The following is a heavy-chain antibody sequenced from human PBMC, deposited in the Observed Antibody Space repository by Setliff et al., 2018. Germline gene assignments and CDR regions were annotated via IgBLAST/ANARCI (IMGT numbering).Heavy chain of an antibody. CDR1: GFTFSTYS. D-gene: IGHD1-20*01. CDR3: ARAITGKGDASDI. Sequence: GSLRLSCAASGFTFSTYSMHWVRQAPGKGLEWVSSISDSSIYIYYVDSVKGRFTISRDNAQNSLYLQMDSLRAEDTAVYYCARAITGKGDASDIWGQGTMVTVSS. V-gene: IGHV3-21*01. CDR2: ISDSSIYI. J-gene: IGHJ3*02.